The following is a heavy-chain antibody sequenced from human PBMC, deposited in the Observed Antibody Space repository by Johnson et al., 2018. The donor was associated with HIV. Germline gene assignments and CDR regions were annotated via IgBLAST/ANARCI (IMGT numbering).Heavy chain of an antibody. V-gene: IGHV3-9*01. J-gene: IGHJ3*02. Sequence: VQLVEYGGGLVQPGGSLRLSCAASGFTFDDYAIHWVRQAPGKGLEWVSGISWNSGNIGYADSVKGRFTISRDNAKNSLYLQMNSLRAEDTALYYCAKDINAGGSRGNAAFDIWGQGTMVTVSS. D-gene: IGHD6-13*01. CDR3: AKDINAGGSRGNAAFDI. CDR2: ISWNSGNI. CDR1: GFTFDDYA.